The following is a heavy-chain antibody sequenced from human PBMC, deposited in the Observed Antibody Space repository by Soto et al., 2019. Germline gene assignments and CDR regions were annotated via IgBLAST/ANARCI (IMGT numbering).Heavy chain of an antibody. CDR2: ISAYNGNT. J-gene: IGHJ4*02. D-gene: IGHD3-10*01. V-gene: IGHV1-18*01. CDR3: ARDHCSVDRCISGPDH. Sequence: ASVKVSCKASGYTFTSYGISWVRQAPGQGLEWMGWISAYNGNTNYAQKLQGRVTMTTDTSKNTLYLQMNSLRVEDSAVYYCARDHCSVDRCISGPDHWGQGTLVTVSS. CDR1: GYTFTSYG.